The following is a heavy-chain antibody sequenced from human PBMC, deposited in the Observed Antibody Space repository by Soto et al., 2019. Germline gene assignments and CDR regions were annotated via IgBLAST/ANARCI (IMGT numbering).Heavy chain of an antibody. D-gene: IGHD2-2*01. CDR1: GGSISSYY. V-gene: IGHV4-59*12. CDR3: ARDEFVVVPAAPPRCIHF. Sequence: SETLSLTCTVSGGSISSYYWSWIRQPPGKGLEWIGYIYYSGSTNYNPSLKSRVTISVDTSKNQFSLKLSSVTAADTAVYYCARDEFVVVPAAPPRCIHFSGKAPTVTGSS. J-gene: IGHJ6*03. CDR2: IYYSGST.